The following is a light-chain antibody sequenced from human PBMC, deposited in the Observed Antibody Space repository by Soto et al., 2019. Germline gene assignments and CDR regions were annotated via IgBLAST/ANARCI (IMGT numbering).Light chain of an antibody. CDR3: QHYASSPET. J-gene: IGKJ1*01. CDR1: QSVSSSY. Sequence: EIVLTQSPGTLSLSPGERATLSCRASQSVSSSYLAWYQQKPGQAPRLLIYGASSRATGIPDRFSGSGSGTDCTLTISRLEPEDFALYYCQHYASSPETFGQGPKVEIK. V-gene: IGKV3-20*01. CDR2: GAS.